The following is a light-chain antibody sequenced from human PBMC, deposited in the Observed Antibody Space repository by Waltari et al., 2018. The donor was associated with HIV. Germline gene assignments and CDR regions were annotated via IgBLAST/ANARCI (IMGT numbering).Light chain of an antibody. CDR2: RAS. V-gene: IGKV1-5*03. CDR1: QNINNW. CDR3: QQYKSYPVT. Sequence: DIQLTQSPSSLSASVGERVTITCRASQNINNWLAWYQQKPGETPKFLIYRASTLESGVPSRFSGSGSGPEFSLTISSLQPEDFAIYYCQQYKSYPVTFGRGT. J-gene: IGKJ2*01.